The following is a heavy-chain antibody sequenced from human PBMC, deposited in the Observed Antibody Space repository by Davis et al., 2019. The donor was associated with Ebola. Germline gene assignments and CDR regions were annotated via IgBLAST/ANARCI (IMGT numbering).Heavy chain of an antibody. CDR2: ISSSSYYI. Sequence: GESLKISCVVSGFTFSRYSMNWVRQAPGKGLEWVSSISSSSYYIYYADSVKGRFTISRDNAKNSLYLQMNSLRAEDTAVYYCGRSNVWGQGTAVTVSS. CDR3: GRSNV. CDR1: GFTFSRYS. V-gene: IGHV3-21*01. J-gene: IGHJ6*02.